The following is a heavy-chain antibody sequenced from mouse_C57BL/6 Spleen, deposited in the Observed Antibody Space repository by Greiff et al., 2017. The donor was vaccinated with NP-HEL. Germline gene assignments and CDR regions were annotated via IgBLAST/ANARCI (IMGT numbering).Heavy chain of an antibody. V-gene: IGHV5-16*01. CDR3: ARDLYYGSSYWYFDV. CDR2: INYDGSST. D-gene: IGHD1-1*01. CDR1: GFTFSDYY. J-gene: IGHJ1*03. Sequence: EVQVVESEGGLVQPGSSMKLSCTASGFTFSDYYMAWVRQVPEKGLEWVANINYDGSSTYYLDSLKSRFIISRDNAKNILYLQMSSLKSEDTATYYCARDLYYGSSYWYFDVWGTGTTVTVSS.